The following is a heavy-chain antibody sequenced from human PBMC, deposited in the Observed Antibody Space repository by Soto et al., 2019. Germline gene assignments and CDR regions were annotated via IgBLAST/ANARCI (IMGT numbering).Heavy chain of an antibody. D-gene: IGHD1-20*01. V-gene: IGHV1-2*02. CDR1: GYTFTGYY. J-gene: IGHJ4*02. Sequence: ASVKVSCKASGYTFTGYYIHWVRQAPGQGLEWMGWISPNNDATNHTQKFQGRVTMTRDTSISTAYMELSRLRSDDTAVYYCASHNNSLDYWGQGTLVTVSS. CDR2: ISPNNDAT. CDR3: ASHNNSLDY.